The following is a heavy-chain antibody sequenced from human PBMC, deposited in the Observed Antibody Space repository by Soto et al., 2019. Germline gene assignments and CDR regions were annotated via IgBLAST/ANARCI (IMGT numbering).Heavy chain of an antibody. J-gene: IGHJ4*02. CDR2: MSAYNGNT. Sequence: QVPLVQSGAEVKKPGASVKVSCKASGYTFTSYGISWVRQAPGQGLEWMGWMSAYNGNTNYAQKLQGRVTMTTDTSTSTACMELRSLNSDDTTVYYCARDWTNGPPTRITMVRGVLDYWGQGTVVTESS. CDR1: GYTFTSYG. V-gene: IGHV1-18*01. D-gene: IGHD3-10*01. CDR3: ARDWTNGPPTRITMVRGVLDY.